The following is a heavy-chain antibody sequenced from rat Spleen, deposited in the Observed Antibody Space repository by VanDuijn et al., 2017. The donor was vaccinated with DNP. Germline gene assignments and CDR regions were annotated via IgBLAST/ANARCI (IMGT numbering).Heavy chain of an antibody. CDR1: GFTFSDYY. V-gene: IGHV5S13*01. J-gene: IGHJ2*01. CDR3: ARGGRSYFDY. CDR2: ITDSGGST. D-gene: IGHD1-11*01. Sequence: EVQLVESGGGLVQPGRSLKLSCAASGFTFSDYYMAWVRQAPTKGLEWVASITDSGGSTYYRDSVKGRFTISRDNAKNTQYLQMDSLRSEDTATYYCARGGRSYFDYWGQGVMVTVSS.